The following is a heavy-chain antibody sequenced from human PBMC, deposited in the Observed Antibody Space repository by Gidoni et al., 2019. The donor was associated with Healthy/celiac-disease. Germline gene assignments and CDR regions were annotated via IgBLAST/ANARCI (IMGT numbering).Heavy chain of an antibody. V-gene: IGHV4-39*01. J-gene: IGHJ5*02. Sequence: QLQLQESGPGLVKPSETLSLTCTVSGGSISSRSYYWGWIRQPPGKGLEWIGSIYYSGSTYYNPSLKSRVTISVDTSKNQFSLKLSSVTAADTAVYYCARHRPNSSGYWRVWFDPWGQGTLVTVSS. CDR3: ARHRPNSSGYWRVWFDP. CDR1: GGSISSRSYY. CDR2: IYYSGST. D-gene: IGHD3-22*01.